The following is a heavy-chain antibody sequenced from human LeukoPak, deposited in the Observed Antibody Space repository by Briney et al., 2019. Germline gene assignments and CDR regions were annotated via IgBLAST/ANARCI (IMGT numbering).Heavy chain of an antibody. CDR2: IWYDGNNK. CDR3: AKDWGYTTMVSYYFDY. D-gene: IGHD5-18*01. CDR1: GFTFSGYG. J-gene: IGHJ4*02. V-gene: IGHV3-33*06. Sequence: SGRSLRLSCAASGFTFSGYGMHWVRQAPDKGLERVAVIWYDGNNKYYADSVKGRFTISRDNSKNTLYLQMNSLRAEDTAVYYCAKDWGYTTMVSYYFDYWGQGALVTVSS.